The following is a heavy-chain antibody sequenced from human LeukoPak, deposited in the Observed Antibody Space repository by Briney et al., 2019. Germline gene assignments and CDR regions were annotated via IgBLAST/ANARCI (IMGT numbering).Heavy chain of an antibody. Sequence: ASVKVSCKASGYTFTSYAMHWVRQAPGQRLEWMGWINAGNGNTKHSQKFQGRVTITRDTSASTAYMELSSLRSEDTAVYYCARQAIVGATTFDYWGQGTLVTVSS. J-gene: IGHJ4*02. V-gene: IGHV1-3*01. D-gene: IGHD1-26*01. CDR2: INAGNGNT. CDR3: ARQAIVGATTFDY. CDR1: GYTFTSYA.